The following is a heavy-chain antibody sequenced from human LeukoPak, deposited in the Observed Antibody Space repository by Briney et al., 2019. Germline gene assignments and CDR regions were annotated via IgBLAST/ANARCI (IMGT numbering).Heavy chain of an antibody. CDR3: ARDNDSRDPPHFDY. CDR2: INPNSGGT. V-gene: IGHV1-2*02. J-gene: IGHJ4*02. D-gene: IGHD3-16*01. CDR1: GYTFTSYY. Sequence: ASVKVSCKASGYTFTSYYMHWVRQAPGQGLEWMGWINPNSGGTNYAQKFQGRVTMTRDTSISTAYMEVTRLRSEDTAVYYCARDNDSRDPPHFDYWGQGTLVTVSS.